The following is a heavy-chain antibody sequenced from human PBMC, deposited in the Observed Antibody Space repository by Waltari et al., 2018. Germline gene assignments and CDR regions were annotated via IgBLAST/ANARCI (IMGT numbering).Heavy chain of an antibody. CDR2: INHSGST. V-gene: IGHV4-34*01. CDR3: ARYYYGSGSPFDY. J-gene: IGHJ4*02. D-gene: IGHD3-10*01. CDR1: GGSFSGYY. Sequence: QVQLQQWGAGLLKPSETLSLTCAVYGGSFSGYYSSWIRQPPGKGLECIGEINHSGSTNYNPSLKSRITISVDTSKNQFSLKLSSVTAADTAVYYCARYYYGSGSPFDYWGQGTLVTVSS.